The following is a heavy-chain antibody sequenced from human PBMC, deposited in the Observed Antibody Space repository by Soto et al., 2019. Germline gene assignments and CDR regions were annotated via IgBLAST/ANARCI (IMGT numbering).Heavy chain of an antibody. D-gene: IGHD3-22*01. CDR1: GFTFSSYS. Sequence: GGSLRLSCAASGFTFSSYSMNWVRQAPGKGLEWVSSISSSSSYIYYADSVKGRFTISRDNAKNSLYLQMNSLRAEDTAVYYCARDLDPYYYDSSGFSPGGFDYWGPGTLVTVSS. V-gene: IGHV3-21*01. CDR3: ARDLDPYYYDSSGFSPGGFDY. CDR2: ISSSSSYI. J-gene: IGHJ4*02.